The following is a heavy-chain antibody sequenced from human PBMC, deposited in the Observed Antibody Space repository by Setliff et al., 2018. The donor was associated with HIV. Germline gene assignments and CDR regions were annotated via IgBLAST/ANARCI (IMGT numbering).Heavy chain of an antibody. CDR3: ARGTTLNVVPDAFDI. CDR2: IYHAGNT. J-gene: IGHJ3*02. D-gene: IGHD4-17*01. V-gene: IGHV4-38-2*01. CDR1: GYSISSGYY. Sequence: SETLSLTCAVTGYSISSGYYWAWIRQPPGKGLEWIGHIYHAGNTYYNPSLKSRVTISVDTSKNQIALRLNSLTAADTALYYCARGTTLNVVPDAFDIWGQGTMVTVSS.